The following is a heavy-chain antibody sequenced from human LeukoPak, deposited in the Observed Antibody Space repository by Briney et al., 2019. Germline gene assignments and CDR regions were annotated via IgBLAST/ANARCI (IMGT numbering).Heavy chain of an antibody. CDR2: ISSSSSYI. D-gene: IGHD6-13*01. J-gene: IGHJ4*02. CDR1: GFTFSSYS. Sequence: GGSLRLSCAAPGFTFSSYSMNWVRQAPGKGLEWVSSISSSSSYIYYADSVKGRFTISRDNAKNSLYLQMNSLRAEDTAVYYCARASGAAAFLWGQGTLVTVSS. V-gene: IGHV3-21*01. CDR3: ARASGAAAFL.